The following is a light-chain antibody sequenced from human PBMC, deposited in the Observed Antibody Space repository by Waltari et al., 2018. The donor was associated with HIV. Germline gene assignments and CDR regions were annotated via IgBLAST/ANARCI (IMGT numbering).Light chain of an antibody. CDR1: QNVDRW. CDR2: KAS. CDR3: QQYNSDFYT. J-gene: IGKJ2*01. Sequence: IQMTQSPSILSASVGDRVTITCRASQNVDRWFAWYQQRPGRAPKLLIYKASTLEYGVPARVTGSGSGTNFTLTINSLRPDDFATYYCQQYNSDFYTFGLGTRLDLK. V-gene: IGKV1-5*03.